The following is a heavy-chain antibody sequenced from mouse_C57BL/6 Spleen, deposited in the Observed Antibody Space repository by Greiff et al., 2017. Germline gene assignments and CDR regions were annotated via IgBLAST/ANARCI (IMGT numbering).Heavy chain of an antibody. J-gene: IGHJ3*01. CDR3: TTRPGWFAY. Sequence: VQLKQSGAELVRPGASVKLSCTASGFNIKDDYMHWVKQRPEQGLEWIGWIDPENGDTEYASKFQGKATITADTSSNTAYLQLSSLTSEDTAVYYYTTRPGWFAYWGQGTLVTVSA. CDR1: GFNIKDDY. V-gene: IGHV14-4*01. CDR2: IDPENGDT.